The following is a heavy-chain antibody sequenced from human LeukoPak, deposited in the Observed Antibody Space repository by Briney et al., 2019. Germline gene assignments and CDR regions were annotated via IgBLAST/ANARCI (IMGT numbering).Heavy chain of an antibody. CDR2: FDPEDGET. V-gene: IGHV1-24*01. D-gene: IGHD3-22*01. CDR3: ATDRRGPMYYYDSSGYSGMLLY. Sequence: ASVKVSCKVSGYTLTELSMHWVRQAPGKGLEWMGGFDPEDGETIYAQKFQGRVTMTEDTSTDTAYMELSSLRSEDTAVYYCATDRRGPMYYYDSSGYSGMLLYWGQGTLVTVSS. J-gene: IGHJ4*02. CDR1: GYTLTELS.